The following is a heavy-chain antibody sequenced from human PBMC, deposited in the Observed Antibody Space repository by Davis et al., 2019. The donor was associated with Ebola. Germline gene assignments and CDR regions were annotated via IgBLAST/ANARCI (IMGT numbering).Heavy chain of an antibody. CDR3: ARQGWLDPFDY. Sequence: KVSCKGSGYTFTTYWIGWVRQVPGKGLGWMGIIYPGDSDTRYSPSFQGQVSISADKSISTAYLQWSSLKASDTAMYYCARQGWLDPFDYWGQGTLVTVSS. D-gene: IGHD6-19*01. CDR2: IYPGDSDT. J-gene: IGHJ4*02. CDR1: GYTFTTYW. V-gene: IGHV5-51*01.